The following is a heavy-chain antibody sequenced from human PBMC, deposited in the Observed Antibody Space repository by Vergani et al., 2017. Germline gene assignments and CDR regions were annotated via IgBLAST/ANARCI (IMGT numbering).Heavy chain of an antibody. CDR2: ISYDGTQK. D-gene: IGHD1-1*01. J-gene: IGHJ1*01. CDR1: GFTSSYYG. CDR3: ATKSCGTPGCQIGYFRE. V-gene: IGHV3-30*03. Sequence: QVHLVASGGGVVQPGRSLRLSCVVSGFTSSYYGMHWVRQAPGKGLEWVAVISYDGTQKYYADSVKGRFTISRDNSKSTLYLQMNSLRTEDTAVYYCATKSCGTPGCQIGYFREWGQGNLVTVSS.